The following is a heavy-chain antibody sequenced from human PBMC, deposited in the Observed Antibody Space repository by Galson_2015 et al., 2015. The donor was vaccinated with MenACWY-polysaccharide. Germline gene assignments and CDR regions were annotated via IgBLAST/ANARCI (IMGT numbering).Heavy chain of an antibody. Sequence: ETLPLTCTVSGGSISSTTYVWAWIRQPPGKGLEWVGSIHYSGSTTYNSSLKSRVTISVDTSKNQFSLKMSSVTAADTAVYYCARPKPVNGWFDPWGQGTLVTVSS. CDR2: IHYSGST. D-gene: IGHD2-8*01. CDR1: GGSISSTTYV. CDR3: ARPKPVNGWFDP. V-gene: IGHV4-39*01. J-gene: IGHJ5*02.